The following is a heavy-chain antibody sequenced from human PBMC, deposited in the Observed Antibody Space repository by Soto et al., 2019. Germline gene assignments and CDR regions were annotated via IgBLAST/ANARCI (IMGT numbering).Heavy chain of an antibody. V-gene: IGHV3-23*01. CDR3: AKDDYCSGGSCLAGFFDY. CDR2: ISGSGGST. CDR1: GFTFSSYA. J-gene: IGHJ4*02. Sequence: EVQRLESGGGLVQPGGSLRLSCAASGFTFSSYAMSWVRQAPGKGLEWVSAISGSGGSTYYADSVKGRFTISRDNSKNTLYLQMNSLRAEDTAVYYCAKDDYCSGGSCLAGFFDYWGQGTLVTVSS. D-gene: IGHD2-15*01.